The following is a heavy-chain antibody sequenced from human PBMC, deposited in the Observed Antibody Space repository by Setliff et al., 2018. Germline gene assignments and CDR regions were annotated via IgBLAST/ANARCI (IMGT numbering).Heavy chain of an antibody. J-gene: IGHJ5*02. Sequence: SETLSLTCTVSGGSISTTNYFWGWIRQPPGGGLEWIGILYYTGATYYNPSLKSRVTISVDTPHNQFSLKLSSVTAADTAVFYCARGYAARVGFGNWFDPWGQGTLVTVSS. CDR2: LYYTGAT. D-gene: IGHD6-6*01. CDR1: GGSISTTNYF. V-gene: IGHV4-39*07. CDR3: ARGYAARVGFGNWFDP.